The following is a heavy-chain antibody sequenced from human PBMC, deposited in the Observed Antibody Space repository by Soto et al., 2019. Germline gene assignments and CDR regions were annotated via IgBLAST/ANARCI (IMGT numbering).Heavy chain of an antibody. CDR1: GFTFSNYD. D-gene: IGHD6-13*01. Sequence: LRLSCAASGFTFSNYDMHWVRQVTGQGLEWVSGIGIASNTYYPGSVKGRFTISRENAKNSLYLQMNSLRTGDTAVYYCARTGSRYGADAFDIWGQGIAVTVSS. CDR2: IGIASNT. J-gene: IGHJ3*02. V-gene: IGHV3-13*01. CDR3: ARTGSRYGADAFDI.